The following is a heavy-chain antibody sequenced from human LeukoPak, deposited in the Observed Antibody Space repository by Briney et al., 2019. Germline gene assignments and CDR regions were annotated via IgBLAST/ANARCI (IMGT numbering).Heavy chain of an antibody. D-gene: IGHD3-10*01. CDR3: ARAIWYRSGTTAFDY. Sequence: SETLSLTCTVSGGSISSYYWSWIRQPAGKGLEWIGRIYNSGSTNYNTNYNPSLTSRVTMSVATSKNQFSLKLNSVSAADTAVYFCARAIWYRSGTTAFDYWGQGTLVTVSP. CDR2: IYNSGST. CDR1: GGSISSYY. J-gene: IGHJ4*02. V-gene: IGHV4-4*07.